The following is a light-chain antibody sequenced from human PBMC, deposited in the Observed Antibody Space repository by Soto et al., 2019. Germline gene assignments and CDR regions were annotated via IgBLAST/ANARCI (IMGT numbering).Light chain of an antibody. CDR1: QNVAHF. J-gene: IGKJ5*01. V-gene: IGKV1-39*01. Sequence: DIQMTQSPSSLSASVGDRVTITFPASQNVAHFLNWYQQKPGKAPKLLIYATSSLHSGVPSRFSGSGFGTDFTLTIRSLQTEDFATYYCQQNYSPPPITCGQGTRRAIK. CDR2: ATS. CDR3: QQNYSPPPIT.